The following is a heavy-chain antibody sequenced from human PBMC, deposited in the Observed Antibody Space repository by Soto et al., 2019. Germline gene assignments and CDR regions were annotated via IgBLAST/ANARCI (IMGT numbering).Heavy chain of an antibody. CDR2: IIPIFGTS. J-gene: IGHJ6*02. V-gene: IGHV1-69*06. CDR3: ARARRRYCTNGVCYKGDYYYYGMDV. CDR1: GYTFTNSD. D-gene: IGHD2-8*01. Sequence: SLVTFSCKASGYTFTNSDINWVRQAPGQGLEWMGGIIPIFGTSNYAQKFQGIVTISSDKSTSTAYMELSSLRSEDTAVYYCARARRRYCTNGVCYKGDYYYYGMDVWGQVTTVTVSS.